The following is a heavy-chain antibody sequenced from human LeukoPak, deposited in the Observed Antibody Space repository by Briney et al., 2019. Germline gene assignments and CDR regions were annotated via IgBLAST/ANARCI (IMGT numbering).Heavy chain of an antibody. CDR2: INWSGGST. J-gene: IGHJ4*02. CDR3: ARAPITSPFYFDY. Sequence: GGSLRLSCTASGFAFDEHGMSWVHQVPGKGLEWVSGINWSGGSTGYADPLRGRFTISRDNAKNSLYLQMDSLRAEDTALYYCARAPITSPFYFDYWGQGTLVTVSS. V-gene: IGHV3-20*04. CDR1: GFAFDEHG. D-gene: IGHD2-2*01.